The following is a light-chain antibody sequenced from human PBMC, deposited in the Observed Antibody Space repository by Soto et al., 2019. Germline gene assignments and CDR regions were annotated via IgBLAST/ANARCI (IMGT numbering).Light chain of an antibody. J-gene: IGKJ1*01. V-gene: IGKV3-15*01. CDR2: GAS. CDR1: QSVGSN. Sequence: IVMTQSPATVAVSPGERATLACRASQSVGSNLAWYQQKPGQAPRLLIYGASTRATGIPARFSGSGSGTEFTLTISSLQSEDFAVYYCQQYNNWPKTFGQGTKVDIK. CDR3: QQYNNWPKT.